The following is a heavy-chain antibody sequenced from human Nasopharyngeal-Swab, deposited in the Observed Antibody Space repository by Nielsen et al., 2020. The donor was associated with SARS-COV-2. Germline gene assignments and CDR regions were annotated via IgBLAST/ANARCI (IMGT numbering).Heavy chain of an antibody. CDR3: ARDSTPYYYDSSGYTDY. CDR2: ISSSSSYI. J-gene: IGHJ4*02. Sequence: WIRQPPGKGLEWVSSISSSSSYIYYADSVKGRFTISRDNAKNSLYLQMNSLRAEDTAVYYCARDSTPYYYDSSGYTDYWGQGTLVTVSS. D-gene: IGHD3-22*01. V-gene: IGHV3-21*04.